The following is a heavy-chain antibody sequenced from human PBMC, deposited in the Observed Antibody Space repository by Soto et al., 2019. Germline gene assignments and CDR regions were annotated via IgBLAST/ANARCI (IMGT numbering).Heavy chain of an antibody. J-gene: IGHJ4*02. V-gene: IGHV3-30-3*01. CDR2: ISYDGSNK. CDR1: GFTFSSYA. CDR3: AREVGAYCGGDCYSGMADY. Sequence: QVQLVESGGGVVQPGRSLRLSCAASGFTFSSYAMHWVRQAPGKGLEWVAVISYDGSNKYYADSVKGRFTISRDNSKNTLYLQMNSVRAEDTAVYYCAREVGAYCGGDCYSGMADYWGQGTLVTVSS. D-gene: IGHD2-21*02.